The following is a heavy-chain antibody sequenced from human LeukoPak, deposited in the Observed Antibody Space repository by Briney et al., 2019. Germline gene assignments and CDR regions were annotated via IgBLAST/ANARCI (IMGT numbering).Heavy chain of an antibody. V-gene: IGHV4-61*02. Sequence: NPSETLSLTCTVSGGSISSGSYYWSWIRQPAGKGLEWIGRIYTSGSTNYNPSLKSRVTISVDTSKNQFSLKLSSVTAADTAVYYCARYYYGSGRRPYYYYYMDVWGKGTTVTVSS. J-gene: IGHJ6*03. CDR3: ARYYYGSGRRPYYYYYMDV. CDR2: IYTSGST. D-gene: IGHD3-10*01. CDR1: GGSISSGSYY.